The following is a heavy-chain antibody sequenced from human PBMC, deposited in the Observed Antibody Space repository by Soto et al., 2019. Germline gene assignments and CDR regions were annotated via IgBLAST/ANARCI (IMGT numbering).Heavy chain of an antibody. CDR1: GFTFSSYG. D-gene: IGHD1-26*01. CDR3: TTFDY. J-gene: IGHJ4*02. CDR2: ISYDGSNK. V-gene: IGHV3-30*03. Sequence: QVQLVESGGGVVQPGRSLRLSCAASGFTFSSYGMHWVRQAPGKGLEWVAVISYDGSNKYYADSVKGRFTISRDNSKNTLYLQMNSLRAEDTAVYYPTTFDYWGQETLVTVSS.